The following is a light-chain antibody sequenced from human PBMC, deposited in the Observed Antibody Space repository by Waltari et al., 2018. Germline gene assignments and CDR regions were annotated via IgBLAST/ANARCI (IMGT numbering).Light chain of an antibody. V-gene: IGKV3-11*01. Sequence: EIVLTQSPATLSLSPGETATLSCSASQSVSTYLAWYQHKPGQAPRLLIYDAFNRATGIPARFSGSGSGTDFTLTISGLEPEDFAVYFCQQRSHLVTFGGGTKVEIK. CDR2: DAF. CDR1: QSVSTY. CDR3: QQRSHLVT. J-gene: IGKJ4*01.